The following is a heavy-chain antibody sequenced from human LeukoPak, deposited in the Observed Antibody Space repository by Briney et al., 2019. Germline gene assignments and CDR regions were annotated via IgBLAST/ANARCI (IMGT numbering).Heavy chain of an antibody. CDR1: GGSISSYY. V-gene: IGHV4-59*01. CDR2: IYYSGST. J-gene: IGHJ4*02. CDR3: ARSLDSGPSLSYYFDY. Sequence: SETLSLTCTVSGGSISSYYWSWIRQPPGKGLEWIGYIYYSGSTNYNPSLKSRVTISVDTSKNQFSLKLSSVTAADTAVYYCARSLDSGPSLSYYFDYWGQGTLVTVSS. D-gene: IGHD5-12*01.